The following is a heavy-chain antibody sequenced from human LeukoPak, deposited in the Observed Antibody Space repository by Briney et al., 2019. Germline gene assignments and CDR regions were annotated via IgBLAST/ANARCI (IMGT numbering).Heavy chain of an antibody. Sequence: SETPSLTCTVPGDPISNYYWTWIRHPPAKRLQWLGYIYYSGSTKYNPSLRGRVTISVDASKNQFSLKLTSLTAADTAVYYCARRRAVPGFYYFDYWGQGTLVTVSS. CDR2: IYYSGST. J-gene: IGHJ4*02. V-gene: IGHV4-59*08. CDR3: ARRRAVPGFYYFDY. CDR1: GDPISNYY. D-gene: IGHD2/OR15-2a*01.